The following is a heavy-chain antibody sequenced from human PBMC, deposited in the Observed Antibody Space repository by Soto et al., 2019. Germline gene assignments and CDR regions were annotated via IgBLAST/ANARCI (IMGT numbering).Heavy chain of an antibody. Sequence: VQLLESGGGLVQPGGSLRLACTASGFTFNHYAMSWVRQAPGKGLEWVSAVSGRGGSTKYADSVKGRFIISRDNSNSTLYLQMDSLRGEDTAVYYCAKDSTVTTSLYFYYYGFDVWGQGTTVPVSS. J-gene: IGHJ6*01. V-gene: IGHV3-23*01. D-gene: IGHD4-17*01. CDR2: VSGRGGST. CDR1: GFTFNHYA. CDR3: AKDSTVTTSLYFYYYGFDV.